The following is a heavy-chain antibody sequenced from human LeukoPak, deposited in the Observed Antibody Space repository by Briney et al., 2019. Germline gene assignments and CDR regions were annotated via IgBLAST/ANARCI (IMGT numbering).Heavy chain of an antibody. CDR2: INHSGST. CDR3: ARRDYDILTGYYWFDP. V-gene: IGHV4-34*01. CDR1: GGSFSGYY. D-gene: IGHD3-9*01. Sequence: PSETLSLTCAVYGGSFSGYYWSWLRQPPGKGLEWIGEINHSGSTNYNPSLKSRVTISIDTSKNQFSLKLSSVTAADTAVYYCARRDYDILTGYYWFDPWGQGTLVTVSS. J-gene: IGHJ5*02.